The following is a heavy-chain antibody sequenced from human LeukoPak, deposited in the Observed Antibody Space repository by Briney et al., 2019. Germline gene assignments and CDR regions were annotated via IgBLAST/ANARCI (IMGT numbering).Heavy chain of an antibody. D-gene: IGHD6-19*01. V-gene: IGHV3-53*05. Sequence: AGGSLRLSCAASGFTVSSNYMSWVRQAPGKGLEWVSVIYSGGSTYYADSVKGRFTISRDNSKNTLYLQMNSLRAEDTAVYSCAKDQWLVLDYWGQGTLVTVSS. J-gene: IGHJ4*02. CDR2: IYSGGST. CDR3: AKDQWLVLDY. CDR1: GFTVSSNY.